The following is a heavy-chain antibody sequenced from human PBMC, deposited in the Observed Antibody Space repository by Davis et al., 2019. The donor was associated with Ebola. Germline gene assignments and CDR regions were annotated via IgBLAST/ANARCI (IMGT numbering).Heavy chain of an antibody. D-gene: IGHD1-26*01. J-gene: IGHJ4*02. V-gene: IGHV1-18*01. CDR3: ARDRGSYPFDY. CDR1: GYTFTNYG. CDR2: IRAYNGNT. Sequence: AASVKVSCKASGYTFTNYGFSWVRQPPGQGLEGMGWIRAYNGNTNYAQKFQGRVTMTTDTSTSTAYMELRSLRSDDTAVYYCARDRGSYPFDYWGQGTLVTVSS.